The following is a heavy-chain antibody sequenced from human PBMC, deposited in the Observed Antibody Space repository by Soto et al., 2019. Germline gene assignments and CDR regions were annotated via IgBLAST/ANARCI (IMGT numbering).Heavy chain of an antibody. J-gene: IGHJ5*02. CDR1: GCSIISSSYY. CDR3: ARNGDCTRPGCIVGWFDP. V-gene: IGHV4-39*01. D-gene: IGHD2-8*01. CDR2: IYYSGST. Sequence: PSEPLSLTCTFSGCSIISSSYYWGWIRKPPGKGLEWIGSIYYSGSTYYNPSLKSRVTISVDTSKNQFSLKLSSATAADTAVYYCARNGDCTRPGCIVGWFDPWGPGTLVTVPS.